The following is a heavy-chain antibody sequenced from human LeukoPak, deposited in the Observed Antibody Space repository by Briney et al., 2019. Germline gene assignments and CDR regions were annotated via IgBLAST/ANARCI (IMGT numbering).Heavy chain of an antibody. J-gene: IGHJ4*02. V-gene: IGHV3-53*01. CDR1: GFTVSNNH. CDR3: ARGGALGVAAMD. Sequence: GGSLRLSCAASGFTVSNNHMTWVRQAPGKGLEWVSVIYSDGGTYTTEGRFTVSRDNSKNMVYLQMNSLRVEDTAVYYCARGGALGVAAMDWGQGTLVTVSS. CDR2: IYSDGGT. D-gene: IGHD2-15*01.